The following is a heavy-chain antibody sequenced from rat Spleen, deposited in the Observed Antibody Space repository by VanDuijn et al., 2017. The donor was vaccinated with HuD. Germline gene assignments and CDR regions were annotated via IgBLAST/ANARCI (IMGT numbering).Heavy chain of an antibody. D-gene: IGHD1-10*01. Sequence: EVQLVESGGALVQPGRSLKLSCAASGFSFSEYNMAWVRQAPKKSLEWVATILYDGSRTYYRDSVKGRFTISRDNAKNTQYLQIDSLRSDDTATYYCASVYNNLFDYWGQGVMVTVSS. J-gene: IGHJ2*01. CDR1: GFSFSEYN. CDR3: ASVYNNLFDY. CDR2: ILYDGSRT. V-gene: IGHV5S10*01.